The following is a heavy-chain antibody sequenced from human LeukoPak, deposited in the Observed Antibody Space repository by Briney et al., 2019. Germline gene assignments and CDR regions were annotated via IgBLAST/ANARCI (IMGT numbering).Heavy chain of an antibody. J-gene: IGHJ4*02. V-gene: IGHV3-33*01. CDR2: IWYDGSNK. CDR1: GFTFSSYG. CDR3: ARYQYYYDSSGYCY. Sequence: PGRSLRLSCAASGFTFSSYGMHWVRQAPGKGLEWVAVIWYDGSNKYYADSVKGRFTISRDNSKNTLYLQMNSLRAEDTAVYYCARYQYYYDSSGYCYWGQGTLVTVSS. D-gene: IGHD3-22*01.